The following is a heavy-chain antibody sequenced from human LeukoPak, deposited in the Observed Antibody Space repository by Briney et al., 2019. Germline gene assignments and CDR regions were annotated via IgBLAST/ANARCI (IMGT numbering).Heavy chain of an antibody. CDR2: INPNSGGT. Sequence: ASVKVSCKASGYTFTGYYMHWVRQAPGQGLEWMGWINPNSGGTNYAQKFQGRVTMTRDTSISTAYMELSRLRSDDTAVYYCARSWYSSDLFDYWGQGTLVTVSS. V-gene: IGHV1-2*02. CDR1: GYTFTGYY. D-gene: IGHD6-19*01. CDR3: ARSWYSSDLFDY. J-gene: IGHJ4*02.